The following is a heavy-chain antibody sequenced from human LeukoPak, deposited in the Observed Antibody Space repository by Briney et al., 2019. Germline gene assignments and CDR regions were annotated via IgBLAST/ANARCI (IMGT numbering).Heavy chain of an antibody. CDR3: AREERGSDAFDI. D-gene: IGHD1-26*01. CDR2: MNPNSGNT. J-gene: IGHJ3*02. Sequence: ASVKVSCKASGYTFTSYDINWVRQATGQGLEWMGWMNPNSGNTGYAQKFQGRVTITRNTSISTAYMELSSLRSEDTAVYYRAREERGSDAFDIWGQGTMVTVSS. CDR1: GYTFTSYD. V-gene: IGHV1-8*03.